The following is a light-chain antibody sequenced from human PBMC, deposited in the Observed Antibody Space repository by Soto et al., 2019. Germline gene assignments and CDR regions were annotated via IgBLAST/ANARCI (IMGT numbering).Light chain of an antibody. Sequence: EIVLTQSPGTLSLSPGERATLSCRASQSVSSSYLAWYQQRPGQAPRLLIYGASSKATGIPDRFSGSGSGTDFTLTISRPEPEDFAVYYCQQYGSSPPATLGQGTKLEIK. CDR3: QQYGSSPPAT. V-gene: IGKV3-20*01. CDR2: GAS. CDR1: QSVSSSY. J-gene: IGKJ2*01.